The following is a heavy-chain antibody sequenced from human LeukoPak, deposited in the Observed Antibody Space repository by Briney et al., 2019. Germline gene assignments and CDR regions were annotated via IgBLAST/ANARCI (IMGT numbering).Heavy chain of an antibody. D-gene: IGHD6-19*01. CDR2: FGGTSTN. Sequence: PGGSLRLSCAASGFTFSSYAMSWVRQAPGKGLEWVSTFGGTSTNSYADAVKGRVTISRDNSKNTLYLQMNSLRAEDTAVHYCAKLKQWQPQRYFFEYWGQGALVTVAS. J-gene: IGHJ4*02. V-gene: IGHV3-23*01. CDR1: GFTFSSYA. CDR3: AKLKQWQPQRYFFEY.